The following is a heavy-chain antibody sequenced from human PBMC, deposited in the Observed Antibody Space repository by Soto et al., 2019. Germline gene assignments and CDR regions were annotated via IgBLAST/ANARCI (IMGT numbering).Heavy chain of an antibody. D-gene: IGHD3-3*01. Sequence: WASVKVSCKASGGTFSSYAISWVRQAPGQGLEWMGGIIPIFGTANYAQKFQGRVTITADKSTSTAYMELSSLRSEDTAVYYCAVTYYDFWSGYSALYYYYGMDVWGQGTTVTVSS. V-gene: IGHV1-69*06. CDR3: AVTYYDFWSGYSALYYYYGMDV. CDR2: IIPIFGTA. J-gene: IGHJ6*02. CDR1: GGTFSSYA.